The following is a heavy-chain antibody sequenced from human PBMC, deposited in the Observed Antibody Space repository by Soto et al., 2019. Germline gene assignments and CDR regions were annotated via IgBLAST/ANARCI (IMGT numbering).Heavy chain of an antibody. V-gene: IGHV4-30-4*01. Sequence: SESLSLTCTVSSGSISIGDYYWSWIRQPPGKGLEWIGYIYYSGSTYYNPSLKSRVTMSIDTSKNHFSLKLSSVTAADTAVYYCARAPPYYDFWSGYLPPYYGMDVWGQGTTVTVSS. D-gene: IGHD3-3*01. CDR1: SGSISIGDYY. CDR2: IYYSGST. J-gene: IGHJ6*02. CDR3: ARAPPYYDFWSGYLPPYYGMDV.